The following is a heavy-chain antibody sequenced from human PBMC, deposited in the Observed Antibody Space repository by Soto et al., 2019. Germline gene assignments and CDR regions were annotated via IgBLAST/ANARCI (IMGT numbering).Heavy chain of an antibody. CDR1: GYTFTGYA. Sequence: AASVKVSCKASGYTFTGYAMHWVRQAPGQRLEWMGWINAGNGNTKYSQKFQGRVTITRDTSASTAYMELSSLRSEDTALYYCARAVAVPADFDYWGQGTLVTVSS. D-gene: IGHD6-19*01. V-gene: IGHV1-3*01. CDR3: ARAVAVPADFDY. CDR2: INAGNGNT. J-gene: IGHJ4*02.